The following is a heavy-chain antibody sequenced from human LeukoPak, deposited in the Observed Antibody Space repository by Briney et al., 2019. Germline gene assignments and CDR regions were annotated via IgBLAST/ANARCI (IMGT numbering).Heavy chain of an antibody. CDR1: GYRFTSYW. V-gene: IGHV5-51*01. CDR2: IYPGDSDT. J-gene: IGHJ3*02. Sequence: PGESLKISCKGSGYRFTSYWIGWVRQMPGKGLEWMGLIYPGDSDTRYRPSFQGQVTISADKSISTAYLQWSSLKASDTAMYYCAINWEPAASPAFDAFDIWGQGTMVTVSS. CDR3: AINWEPAASPAFDAFDI. D-gene: IGHD2-2*01.